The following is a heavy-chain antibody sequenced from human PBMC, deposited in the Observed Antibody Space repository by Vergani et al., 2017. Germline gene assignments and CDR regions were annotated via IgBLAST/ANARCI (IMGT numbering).Heavy chain of an antibody. J-gene: IGHJ4*02. D-gene: IGHD6-6*01. CDR1: GFTFSSYA. CDR3: AKDEVHTDSSSSHFDY. Sequence: EVQLVESGGGLVQPGGSLRLSCAASGFTFSSYAMSWVRQAPGKGLEWVSAISGSGGSTYYADSVKGRFTISRDNSKNTLYLQMNSLRAEDTAVYYCAKDEVHTDSSSSHFDYWGQGTLVTVSS. CDR2: ISGSGGST. V-gene: IGHV3-23*04.